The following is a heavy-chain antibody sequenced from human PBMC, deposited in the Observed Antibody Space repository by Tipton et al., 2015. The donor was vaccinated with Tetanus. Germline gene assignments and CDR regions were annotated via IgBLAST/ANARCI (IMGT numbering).Heavy chain of an antibody. Sequence: QLVQSGAEVKKPGASVKVSCKASGYTLTSYHMHWVRQAPGQGLEWMGIINPIGGSTTYTQKFQGRITTTGDTATSTVFMDLKSRRSGDTAVDAGARAAGGGRRINGPAGIDYWGQGTLVTVSS. V-gene: IGHV1-46*01. D-gene: IGHD1-20*01. CDR2: INPIGGST. CDR3: ARAAGGGRRINGPAGIDY. CDR1: GYTLTSYH. J-gene: IGHJ4*02.